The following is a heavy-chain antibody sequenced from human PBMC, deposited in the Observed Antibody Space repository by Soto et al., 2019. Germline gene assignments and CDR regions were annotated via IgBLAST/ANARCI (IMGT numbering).Heavy chain of an antibody. D-gene: IGHD6-13*01. V-gene: IGHV2-26*04. J-gene: IGHJ5*02. CDR1: GFSLSNAGLG. Sequence: QVTVKESGPVLVKPTETLTLTCAVSGFSLSNAGLGVSWIRQPPGKALEWLAHIFSNDEKSYSTSLKSRLTTSKNTSKSQVVLTMTNMDPVNTPTYYCASTYSTSWYWFAPWGQGTLVTVSS. CDR2: IFSNDEK. CDR3: ASTYSTSWYWFAP.